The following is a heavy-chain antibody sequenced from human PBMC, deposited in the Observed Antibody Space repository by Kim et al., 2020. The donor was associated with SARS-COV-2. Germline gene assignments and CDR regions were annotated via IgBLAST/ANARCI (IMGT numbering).Heavy chain of an antibody. J-gene: IGHJ6*02. CDR1: GFTFSNVW. Sequence: GGSLRLSCAASGFTFSNVWMNWVRQAPGKGLEWVGRIKSKTDGGTTDYAAPVKGRFTISRDDSKNTLYLQMNSLKTEDTAMYYCTTMLWFGELRGMDVWGQGTTVTVSS. D-gene: IGHD3-10*01. CDR3: TTMLWFGELRGMDV. CDR2: IKSKTDGGTT. V-gene: IGHV3-15*01.